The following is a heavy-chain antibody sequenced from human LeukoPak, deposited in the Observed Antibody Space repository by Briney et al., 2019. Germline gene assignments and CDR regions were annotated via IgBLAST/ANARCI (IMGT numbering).Heavy chain of an antibody. CDR3: AKASAAVVVNRYYFDY. D-gene: IGHD6-19*01. V-gene: IGHV3-20*04. CDR1: AFTFNTFDNFA. J-gene: IGHJ4*02. CDR2: ISESGASR. Sequence: GGSLRLSCSVSAFTFNTFDNFAMTWVRQAPGKGLEWVAAISESGASRYYAASVNGRFTIPRDNAKNSLYLQMNSLRADDTALYYCAKASAAVVVNRYYFDYWGKGTLVTVSS.